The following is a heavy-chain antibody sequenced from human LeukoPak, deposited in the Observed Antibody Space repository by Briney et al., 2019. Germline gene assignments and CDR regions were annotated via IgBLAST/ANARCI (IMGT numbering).Heavy chain of an antibody. CDR1: GFTFSSYS. V-gene: IGHV3-48*01. Sequence: GGSLRLSCAASGFTFSSYSMNWVRQAPGKGLEWVSYSYSSSSSSSTYYADSVKGRFTISRDNAKNSLYLQMNSLRAEDTAVYYCARKGYYSQAFDMWGQGTMVTVSS. J-gene: IGHJ3*02. CDR2: SSSSSSST. D-gene: IGHD3-22*01. CDR3: ARKGYYSQAFDM.